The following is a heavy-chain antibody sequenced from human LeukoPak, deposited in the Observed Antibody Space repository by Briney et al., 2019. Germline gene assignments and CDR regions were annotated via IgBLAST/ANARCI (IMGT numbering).Heavy chain of an antibody. V-gene: IGHV4-59*01. J-gene: IGHJ4*02. Sequence: SETLSLTCAVYGGSFSDYYWSWIRQPPGKGLDWIGYIYYSGSTNYNPSLKSRVTISLDTSKNQFSLKLSSVTAADTAVYYCARGSRYSSSWYFGYWGQGTLVTVSS. CDR2: IYYSGST. D-gene: IGHD6-13*01. CDR3: ARGSRYSSSWYFGY. CDR1: GGSFSDYY.